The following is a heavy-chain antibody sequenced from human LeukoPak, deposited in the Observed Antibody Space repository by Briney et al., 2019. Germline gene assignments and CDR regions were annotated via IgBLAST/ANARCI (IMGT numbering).Heavy chain of an antibody. CDR2: ISPSGGST. J-gene: IGHJ3*02. CDR3: AREEQQLVQGSAFDI. D-gene: IGHD6-13*01. Sequence: ASVKVSCKAFGYTFTSNYMHWVRQAPGQGPEWMGVISPSGGSTTYAQKFQGRVTITADKSTSTAYMELSSLRSEDTAVYYCAREEQQLVQGSAFDIWGQGTMVTVSS. V-gene: IGHV1-46*01. CDR1: GYTFTSNY.